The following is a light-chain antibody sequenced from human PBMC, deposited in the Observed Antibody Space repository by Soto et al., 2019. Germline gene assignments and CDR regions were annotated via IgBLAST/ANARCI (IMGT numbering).Light chain of an antibody. CDR2: NAS. Sequence: DIQVTQSPSTLPASVGDRVTVTWRASQSIRSWLAWYQEKPGKAPKLLIYNASLLETGVPSRFSGSGSGTEFTLTISSLQTDDFGTYYFQQYNIHPWPFGQVTIV. J-gene: IGKJ1*01. CDR1: QSIRSW. V-gene: IGKV1-5*03. CDR3: QQYNIHPWP.